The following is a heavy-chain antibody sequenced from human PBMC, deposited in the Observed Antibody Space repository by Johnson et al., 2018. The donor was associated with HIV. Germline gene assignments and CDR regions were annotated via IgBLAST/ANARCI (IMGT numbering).Heavy chain of an antibody. CDR2: ISWAGGST. Sequence: VQLVESGGVVVQPGGSLRLSCAASGFTFDDYTMHWVRQAPGKGLEWVSLISWAGGSTYYAASVQGRFTISRDNSKNTLYLQMNSLRAEDTALYYCAKDVGNYWPDAFDIWGQGTMVTVSS. J-gene: IGHJ3*02. D-gene: IGHD3-22*01. CDR3: AKDVGNYWPDAFDI. V-gene: IGHV3-43*01. CDR1: GFTFDDYT.